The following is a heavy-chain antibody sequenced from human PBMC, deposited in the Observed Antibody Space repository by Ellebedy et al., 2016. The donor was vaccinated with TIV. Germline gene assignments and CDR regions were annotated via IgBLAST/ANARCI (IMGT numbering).Heavy chain of an antibody. CDR1: GFTFSSYS. J-gene: IGHJ4*02. CDR3: ARDPPYQLLHFDY. Sequence: PGGSLRLSCAASGFTFSSYSMNWVRQAPGKGLEWVSYISSSSSTIYYADSVKGRFTISRDNAKNSLYLQMNSLRAEDTAVYYCARDPPYQLLHFDYWGQGTLVTVTS. CDR2: ISSSSSTI. D-gene: IGHD2-2*01. V-gene: IGHV3-48*04.